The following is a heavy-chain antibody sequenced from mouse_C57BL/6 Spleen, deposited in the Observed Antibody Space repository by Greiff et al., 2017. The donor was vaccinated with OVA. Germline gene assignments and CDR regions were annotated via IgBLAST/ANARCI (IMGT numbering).Heavy chain of an antibody. J-gene: IGHJ3*01. CDR2: ILPGSGST. Sequence: VKVVESGAELMKPGASVKLSCKATGYTFTGYWIEWVKQRPGHGLEWIGEILPGSGSTNYNEKFKGKATFTADTSSNTAYMQLSSLTTEDSAIYYGAKGIYVPFAYWGQGTLVTVSA. CDR3: AKGIYVPFAY. D-gene: IGHD1-1*01. V-gene: IGHV1-9*01. CDR1: GYTFTGYW.